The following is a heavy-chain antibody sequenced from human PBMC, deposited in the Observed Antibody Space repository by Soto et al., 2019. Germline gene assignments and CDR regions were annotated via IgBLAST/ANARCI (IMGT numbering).Heavy chain of an antibody. V-gene: IGHV3-48*02. CDR2: ISSSSSTI. CDR3: ARAREDIVFLNWFDP. D-gene: IGHD2-15*01. J-gene: IGHJ5*02. Sequence: EVQQVESGGGLVQPGGSLRLSCAASGFTFSSYIMNWVRQAPGKGLEWVSYISSSSSTIYYADSAKGRFTISRDNAKNSLYLQMNSLRDEDTAVYYCARAREDIVFLNWFDPWGQGTLVTVSP. CDR1: GFTFSSYI.